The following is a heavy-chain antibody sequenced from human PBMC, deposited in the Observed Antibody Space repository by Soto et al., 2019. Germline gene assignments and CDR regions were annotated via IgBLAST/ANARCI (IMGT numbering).Heavy chain of an antibody. J-gene: IGHJ4*02. CDR3: AKDGEVGFLERLLSH. Sequence: GGSLRLSCAASGFTFRNYAMTWVRQAPGKGLEWVSIISGSGGSTYYVDSVKGRFTISRDNSKNMLYLQMNSLRGEDTAVYYCAKDGEVGFLERLLSHWGQGTLVTVSS. V-gene: IGHV3-23*01. CDR1: GFTFRNYA. CDR2: ISGSGGST. D-gene: IGHD3-3*02.